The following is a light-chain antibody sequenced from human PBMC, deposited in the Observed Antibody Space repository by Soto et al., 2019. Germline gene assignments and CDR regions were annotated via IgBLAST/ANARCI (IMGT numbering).Light chain of an antibody. CDR2: LNSDGSH. V-gene: IGLV4-69*01. J-gene: IGLJ2*01. CDR3: QTWGTGIQV. CDR1: RGHSSYA. Sequence: QPVLTQSPSASASLGASVKLTCTLSRGHSSYAIAWHQQQPEKGPRYLMKLNSDGSHTKGDGIPDRFSGSSSGAERYLTISSLQSEDEGDYYCQTWGTGIQVFGGGTKLTVL.